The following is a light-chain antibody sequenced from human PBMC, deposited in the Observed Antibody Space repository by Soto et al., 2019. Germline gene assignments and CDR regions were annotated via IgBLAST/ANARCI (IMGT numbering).Light chain of an antibody. Sequence: QSARTQPASVSGSPGQSIAISCTGSSSDVGIYNYVSWYQQHPGKVPKLIIYEVSNRPSGVSNRFSGSKSGNTASLTISGLQAEDEADYYCSSYTTSSTRVFGTGTKVTVL. V-gene: IGLV2-14*01. J-gene: IGLJ1*01. CDR1: SSDVGIYNY. CDR3: SSYTTSSTRV. CDR2: EVS.